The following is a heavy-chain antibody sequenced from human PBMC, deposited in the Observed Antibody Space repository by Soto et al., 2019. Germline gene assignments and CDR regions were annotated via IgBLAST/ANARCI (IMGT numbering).Heavy chain of an antibody. CDR3: AREQICNVVKCSNWFDP. CDR2: IFHTGSV. D-gene: IGHD2-8*01. CDR1: GGSISSSSYY. V-gene: IGHV4-39*07. J-gene: IGHJ5*02. Sequence: PSETLSLTCTVSGGSISSSSYYWGWARQFPGKGLEWVGEIFHTGSVNYNPSLKSRVTLSLDKSKNQFSLKLTSVTAADTAVYFCAREQICNVVKCSNWFDPWGQGTLVTVSS.